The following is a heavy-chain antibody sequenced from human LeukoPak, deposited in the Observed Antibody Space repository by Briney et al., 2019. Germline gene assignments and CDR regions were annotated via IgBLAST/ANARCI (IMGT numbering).Heavy chain of an antibody. Sequence: SVKVSCKASGGTFSSYAISWVRQAPGQGLEWMGRIIPILGIANYAQKFQGRVTITADKSTSTAYMELSSLRSEDTAVYYCARGSYGDYDSDYWGQGTLVTVSS. CDR2: IIPILGIA. CDR3: ARGSYGDYDSDY. CDR1: GGTFSSYA. J-gene: IGHJ4*02. D-gene: IGHD4-17*01. V-gene: IGHV1-69*04.